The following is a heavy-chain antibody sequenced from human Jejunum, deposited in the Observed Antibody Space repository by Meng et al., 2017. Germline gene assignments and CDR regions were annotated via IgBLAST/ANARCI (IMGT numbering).Heavy chain of an antibody. J-gene: IGHJ4*02. D-gene: IGHD7-27*01. CDR3: ARDHWGSLDY. Sequence: QVALEEWGPGLVRAIESHSLISSVSGGFVSSSGYQWGWIRKPPGKGLEWIGYASTNYNPSLKSRVIISVDTSKNQFSLKLTSVTAADTAVYYCARDHWGSLDYWGQGVLVTVSS. CDR2: AST. CDR1: GGFVSSSGYQ. V-gene: IGHV4-61*08.